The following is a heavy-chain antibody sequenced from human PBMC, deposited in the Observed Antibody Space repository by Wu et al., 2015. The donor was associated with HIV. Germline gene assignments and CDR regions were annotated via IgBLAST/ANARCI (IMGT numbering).Heavy chain of an antibody. CDR1: GYTFTGQY. D-gene: IGHD4-17*01. Sequence: QVQLVQSGAEVKKPGASVKVSCKASGYTFTGQYMHWVRQAPGQGLEWMGWINPKRGDTRYAQKFQGRVTMTRDTSISTAYMELSRLRSDDTAVYYCARDGDDQAFDIWGQGTMVTVSS. V-gene: IGHV1-2*02. CDR2: INPKRGDT. CDR3: ARDGDDQAFDI. J-gene: IGHJ3*02.